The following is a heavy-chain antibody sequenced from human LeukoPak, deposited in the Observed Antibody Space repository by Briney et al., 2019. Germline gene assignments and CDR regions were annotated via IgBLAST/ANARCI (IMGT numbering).Heavy chain of an antibody. CDR3: AVSSAYCGGDCPDDY. J-gene: IGHJ4*02. Sequence: GGSLRLSCAASGFTFSSSAISWVRQMPGKGLEWMGRIDPGDSYTNYSPSFQGHVTISADKSISTAYLQWSSLKASDTAMYYCAVSSAYCGGDCPDDYWGQGTLVTVSS. CDR2: IDPGDSYT. CDR1: GFTFSSSA. D-gene: IGHD2-21*02. V-gene: IGHV5-10-1*01.